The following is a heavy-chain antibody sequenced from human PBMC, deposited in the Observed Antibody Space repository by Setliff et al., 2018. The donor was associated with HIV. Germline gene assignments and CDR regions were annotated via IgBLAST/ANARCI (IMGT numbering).Heavy chain of an antibody. CDR3: ARHWGNAFDI. CDR1: GFTLGGHF. J-gene: IGHJ3*02. CDR2: IGYSGTPI. Sequence: GGSLRLSCADSGFTLGGHFMSWIRQAPGKGLEWVSYIGYSGTPIYYADSVKGRFTISRDNAENSLFLQMSSLRVEDTAVYYCARHWGNAFDIWGQETMVTVSS. D-gene: IGHD7-27*01. V-gene: IGHV3-11*04.